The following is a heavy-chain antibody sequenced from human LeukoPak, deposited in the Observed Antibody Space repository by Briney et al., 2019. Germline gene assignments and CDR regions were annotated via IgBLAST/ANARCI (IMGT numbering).Heavy chain of an antibody. CDR1: GGSISSYY. V-gene: IGHV4-4*07. D-gene: IGHD5-24*01. Sequence: SETLSLTCTVSGGSISSYYWSWIRQPAGKGLEWIGRIYTSGSTNYNPSLKSRVTMSVDTSKNQFSLKLSSVTAADTAVYYCARHGYFGRTYYFDYWGQGTLVTVSS. J-gene: IGHJ4*02. CDR2: IYTSGST. CDR3: ARHGYFGRTYYFDY.